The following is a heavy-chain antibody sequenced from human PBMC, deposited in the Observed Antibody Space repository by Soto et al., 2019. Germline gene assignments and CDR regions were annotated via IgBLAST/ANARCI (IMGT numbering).Heavy chain of an antibody. J-gene: IGHJ6*02. D-gene: IGHD2-2*01. Sequence: GGSLRLSCAASGFTFSSYAMSWVRQAPGKGLEWVSAISGSGGSTYYADSVKGRFTISRDNSKNTLYLQMNSLRAEDTAVYYCAKWGGVGCSSTSCYSDGMDVWGQGTTVTVSS. CDR2: ISGSGGST. CDR3: AKWGGVGCSSTSCYSDGMDV. V-gene: IGHV3-23*01. CDR1: GFTFSSYA.